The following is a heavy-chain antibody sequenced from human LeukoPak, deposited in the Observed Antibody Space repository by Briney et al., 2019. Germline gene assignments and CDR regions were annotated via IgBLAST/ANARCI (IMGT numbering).Heavy chain of an antibody. CDR3: ARPGIVGATRWYFDY. Sequence: SVKVSCKASGGTFSSYAISWVRQAPGQGLEWMGGIIPIFGTANYAQKFQGRVTITADESTSTAYMELSSLRSEDTAVHYCARPGIVGATRWYFDYWGQGTLVTVSS. CDR2: IIPIFGTA. J-gene: IGHJ4*02. CDR1: GGTFSSYA. D-gene: IGHD1-26*01. V-gene: IGHV1-69*13.